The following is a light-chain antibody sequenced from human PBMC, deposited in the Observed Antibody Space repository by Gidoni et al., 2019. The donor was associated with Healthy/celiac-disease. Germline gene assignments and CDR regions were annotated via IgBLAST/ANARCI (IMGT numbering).Light chain of an antibody. J-gene: IGKJ4*01. CDR3: QQSYTPRA. Sequence: DIQMTQSPSSLSASVGDRVTITCQASQSISSYLNWYQQKPGKAPKLLIYAASSLQSGVPSRFSGSGSGTDFTLTISSLQPEDFATYYCQQSYTPRAFGGGTKVENK. CDR2: AAS. V-gene: IGKV1-39*01. CDR1: QSISSY.